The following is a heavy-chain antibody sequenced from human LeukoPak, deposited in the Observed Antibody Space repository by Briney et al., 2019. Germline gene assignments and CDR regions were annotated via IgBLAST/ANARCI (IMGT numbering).Heavy chain of an antibody. CDR2: IYYSGST. V-gene: IGHV4-31*03. D-gene: IGHD2-21*01. J-gene: IGHJ6*02. CDR3: ARAVTVIHGMDV. Sequence: SETLSLTCTVSGGSISSGGYYWSWIRQHPGKGLEWIGYIYYSGSTYYNPSLKSRVTISVDTSKKQFSLKLSPVTAADTAVYYCARAVTVIHGMDVWGQGTTVTVSS. CDR1: GGSISSGGYY.